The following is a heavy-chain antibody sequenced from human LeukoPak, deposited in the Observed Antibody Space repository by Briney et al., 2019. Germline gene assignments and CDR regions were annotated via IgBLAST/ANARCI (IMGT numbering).Heavy chain of an antibody. V-gene: IGHV1-69*04. CDR1: GGTFSSYA. CDR3: ARAVVITDDAFDI. CDR2: IIPILGIA. Sequence: SVKVSCKASGGTFSSYAISWVRQAPGQGLEWMGRIIPILGIANYAQKFQGRVTITADKSTSTAYMELSSLRSEDTAVYYCARAVVITDDAFDIWGQGTVVTVSS. D-gene: IGHD3-22*01. J-gene: IGHJ3*02.